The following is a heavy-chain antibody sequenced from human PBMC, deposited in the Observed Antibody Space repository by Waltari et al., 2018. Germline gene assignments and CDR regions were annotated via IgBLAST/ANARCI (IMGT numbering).Heavy chain of an antibody. CDR1: GFTLSSYE. CDR3: ARVVVPAAPDPYYYYGMDV. CDR2: ISSSGSTI. J-gene: IGHJ6*02. Sequence: EVQLVESGGGLVQPGGSLRLSCAASGFTLSSYEMNWVRQAPGKGLEWVSYISSSGSTIYYADSVKGRFTISRDNAKNSLYLQMNSLRAEDTAVYYCARVVVPAAPDPYYYYGMDVWGQGTTVTVSS. D-gene: IGHD2-2*01. V-gene: IGHV3-48*03.